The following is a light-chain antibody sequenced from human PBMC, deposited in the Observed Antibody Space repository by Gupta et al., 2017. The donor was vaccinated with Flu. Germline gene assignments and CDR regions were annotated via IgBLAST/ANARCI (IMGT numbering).Light chain of an antibody. J-gene: IGKJ2*01. CDR1: QSISSW. CDR3: QQYKSYFPYT. CDR2: KES. V-gene: IGKV1-5*03. Sequence: DRVTIAGRASQSISSWLAWYKQKPGKDPKLLIYKESSLESGVPSRFSGSGSGTEFTLTISSLQPDDFATYYCQQYKSYFPYTVGQGTKLEIK.